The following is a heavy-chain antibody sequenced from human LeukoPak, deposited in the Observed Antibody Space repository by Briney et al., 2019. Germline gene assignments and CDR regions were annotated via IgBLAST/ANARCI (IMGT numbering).Heavy chain of an antibody. CDR2: ISAYNRKT. J-gene: IGHJ4*02. CDR1: GYTFTNYG. V-gene: IGHV1-18*01. CDR3: ARVLGFRPDTLKGSDY. Sequence: GASVKVSCKASGYTFTNYGISWVRQAPGQGLEWVGWISAYNRKTNYAQKIQGRVTMTTDTSTTTAYMELRSLRSDDTAVYYCARVLGFRPDTLKGSDYWGQGTLVTVSS.